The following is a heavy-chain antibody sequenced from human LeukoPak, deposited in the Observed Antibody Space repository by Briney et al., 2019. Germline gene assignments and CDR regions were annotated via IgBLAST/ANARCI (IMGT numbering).Heavy chain of an antibody. V-gene: IGHV1-69*06. CDR1: SYTFTNYA. J-gene: IGHJ4*02. CDR2: IIPIFGTA. D-gene: IGHD3-22*01. Sequence: SVKVSCKASSYTFTNYAFTWVRQAPGQGLEWMGGIIPIFGTANYAQKFQGRVTITADKSTSTVYMDLSSLRSEDTAVYYCARDSYYYDSSGYYLPDDYWGQGTLVTVSS. CDR3: ARDSYYYDSSGYYLPDDY.